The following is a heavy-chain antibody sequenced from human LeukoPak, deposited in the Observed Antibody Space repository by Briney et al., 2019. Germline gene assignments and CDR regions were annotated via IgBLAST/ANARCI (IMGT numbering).Heavy chain of an antibody. CDR3: ARAYEIVVVITANFDY. V-gene: IGHV3-23*01. D-gene: IGHD3-22*01. J-gene: IGHJ4*02. Sequence: GGSLRLSCAASGFTFSTYAMSWVRRAPGKGLEWVSAISGSGGTTYYADSVKGPFTISRDNSNNTLYLQMNSLRAEDTAVYYCARAYEIVVVITANFDYWGQGTLVTVSS. CDR2: ISGSGGTT. CDR1: GFTFSTYA.